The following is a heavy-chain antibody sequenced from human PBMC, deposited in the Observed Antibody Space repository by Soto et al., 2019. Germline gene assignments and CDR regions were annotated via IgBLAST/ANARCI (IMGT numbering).Heavy chain of an antibody. CDR3: ARPGGYYGSGSYYNAPSWFDP. CDR2: IYYSGST. J-gene: IGHJ5*02. D-gene: IGHD3-10*01. CDR1: GGSISSSSYY. V-gene: IGHV4-39*01. Sequence: PSETLSLTCTVSGGSISSSSYYWGWIRQPPGKGLEWIGSIYYSGSTYYNPSLKSRVTISVDTSKNQFSLKLSSVTAADTAVYYCARPGGYYGSGSYYNAPSWFDPWGQGTLVTVS.